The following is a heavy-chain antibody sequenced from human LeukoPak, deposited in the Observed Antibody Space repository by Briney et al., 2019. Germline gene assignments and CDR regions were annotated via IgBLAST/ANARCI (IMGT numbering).Heavy chain of an antibody. CDR1: GFSFSSYS. CDR2: ISSGGIST. CDR3: ARAGGSSTFNWFDR. V-gene: IGHV3-21*01. Sequence: GGSLRLSCAASGFSFSSYSMNWVRQAPGKGPEWVSFISSGGISTDYAASVQGRFTISRDNAENSLYLQLNSLSADDTAVYYCARAGGSSTFNWFDRWGKGTLVTVSS. D-gene: IGHD2-15*01. J-gene: IGHJ5*02.